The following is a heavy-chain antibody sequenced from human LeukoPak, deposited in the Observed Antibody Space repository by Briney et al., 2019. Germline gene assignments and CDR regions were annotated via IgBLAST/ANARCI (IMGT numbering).Heavy chain of an antibody. V-gene: IGHV3-7*01. CDR2: VKEDGKVK. J-gene: IGHJ4*02. CDR3: ARDRDDGGFEY. Sequence: GGSLRLSCAASGFSFSNYWMSWVRQAPEKVLERVANVKEDGKVKQYMDSMKGRLTISRDNAKNSLYLQMNSLRVEDTAVYYCARDRDDGGFEYWGQGTLVTVSS. CDR1: GFSFSNYW. D-gene: IGHD4-23*01.